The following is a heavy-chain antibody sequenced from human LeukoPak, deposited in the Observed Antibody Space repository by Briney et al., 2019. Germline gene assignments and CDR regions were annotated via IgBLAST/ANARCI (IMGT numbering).Heavy chain of an antibody. CDR1: GFTVSSYG. D-gene: IGHD3-3*01. J-gene: IGHJ4*02. CDR3: AKDGTIFGVTYLDY. CDR2: IPYDGRNQ. V-gene: IGHV3-30*02. Sequence: GGSLRLSCVASGFTVSSYGMHWVRQAPGKGLEWVAFIPYDGRNQYFADSVKGRFTISRDISKNALHLQMNSLRTEDTAVYYCAKDGTIFGVTYLDYWGKGTLVTVSS.